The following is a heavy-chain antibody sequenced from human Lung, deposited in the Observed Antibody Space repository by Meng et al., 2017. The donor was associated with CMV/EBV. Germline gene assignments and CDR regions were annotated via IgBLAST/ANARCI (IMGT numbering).Heavy chain of an antibody. D-gene: IGHD2-21*01. CDR2: ININGRTT. CDR3: TSLYLAV. Sequence: GSLRLSCAASGFSFSNYWMHWVRQAPGKGLVWVSRININGRTTNYADSVKGRFTISRDNAKNTLYLQMNSLRAEDAGVYYCTSLYLAVWGQGTLVTVSS. V-gene: IGHV3-74*01. J-gene: IGHJ4*02. CDR1: GFSFSNYW.